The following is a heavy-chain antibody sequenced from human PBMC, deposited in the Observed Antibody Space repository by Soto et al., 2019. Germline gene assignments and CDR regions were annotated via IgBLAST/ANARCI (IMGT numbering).Heavy chain of an antibody. CDR3: ARVAY. CDR2: ISSGSSDT. CDR1: GFTFSGVS. V-gene: IGHV3-21*01. Sequence: PGGSLNLSCEASGFTFSGVSMNWVRQVPGKGLEWVASISSGSSDTWYADSVKGRFIISRDNAQNSLFLQMNTLRPEDTAMYYCARVAYWGPGTQVTVSS. J-gene: IGHJ4*02.